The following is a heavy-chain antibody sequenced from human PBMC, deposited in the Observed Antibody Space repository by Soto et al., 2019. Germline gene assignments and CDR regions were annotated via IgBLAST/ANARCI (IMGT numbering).Heavy chain of an antibody. Sequence: ASVKVSCKASGYTFTSYGISWVRQAPGQGLEWMGWISAYNGNTNYAQKLQGRVTMTTDTSTSTAYMELRSLRSDDTAVYYCARGASGYSYGYNFDYWGQGTLVTVS. V-gene: IGHV1-18*01. CDR3: ARGASGYSYGYNFDY. D-gene: IGHD5-18*01. J-gene: IGHJ4*02. CDR2: ISAYNGNT. CDR1: GYTFTSYG.